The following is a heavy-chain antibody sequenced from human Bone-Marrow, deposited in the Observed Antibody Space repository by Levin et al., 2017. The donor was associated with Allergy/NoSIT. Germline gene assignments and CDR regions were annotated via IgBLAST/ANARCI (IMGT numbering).Heavy chain of an antibody. Sequence: GESLKISCAASGFTFSNYAMSWVRQVPGKGLEWVSAISGSGGSTYYADSVKGRFTVSRDDSKNTLFLQMNSLRAEDTAVYYCAKDRGYSSPYDFDFWGQGTLVTVSS. CDR2: ISGSGGST. CDR1: GFTFSNYA. J-gene: IGHJ4*02. D-gene: IGHD5-18*01. CDR3: AKDRGYSSPYDFDF. V-gene: IGHV3-23*01.